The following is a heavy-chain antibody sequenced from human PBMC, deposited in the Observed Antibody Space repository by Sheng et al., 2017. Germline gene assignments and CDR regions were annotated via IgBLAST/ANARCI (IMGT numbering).Heavy chain of an antibody. CDR2: ISYDGSHK. J-gene: IGHJ5*02. V-gene: IGHV3-30*04. CDR1: GFTFSDYP. CDR3: AREAVPAASYNWLDP. D-gene: IGHD2-2*01. Sequence: QVQLVESGGGVVQPGRSLRLSCTASGFTFSDYPMHWVRQAPGKGLDWVAVISYDGSHKYYADSVKGRFTISRENSKKTLYLQVNSLRPDDTAVYFCAREAVPAASYNWLDPGAREPWSPSPQ.